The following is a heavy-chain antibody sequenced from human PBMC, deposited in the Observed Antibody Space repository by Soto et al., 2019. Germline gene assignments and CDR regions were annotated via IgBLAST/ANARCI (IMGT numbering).Heavy chain of an antibody. J-gene: IGHJ6*02. CDR2: IHPSDSDI. CDR1: GYSFTSYW. Sequence: GESLKISCKGSGYSFTSYWIGWVRQMPGKGLEWMGIIHPSDSDIRYSPSFQGQVTISADKSISTAYLQWSSLKASDTAMYYCARTAAAGKYYYGMDVWGQGTTVTVSS. D-gene: IGHD6-13*01. CDR3: ARTAAAGKYYYGMDV. V-gene: IGHV5-51*01.